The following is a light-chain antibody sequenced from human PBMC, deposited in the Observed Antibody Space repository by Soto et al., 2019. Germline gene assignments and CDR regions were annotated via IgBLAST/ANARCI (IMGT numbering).Light chain of an antibody. V-gene: IGKV3-20*01. CDR2: GAS. CDR3: QQYGSLIT. Sequence: ILITHSSVTLSVSPVERATLSCRASQSVSSSYLAWYQQKPGQAPRLLIYGASSRATGIPDRFSGSGSGTDFTLTISRLEPEDFAVYYCQQYGSLITFGQGTRLEIK. CDR1: QSVSSSY. J-gene: IGKJ5*01.